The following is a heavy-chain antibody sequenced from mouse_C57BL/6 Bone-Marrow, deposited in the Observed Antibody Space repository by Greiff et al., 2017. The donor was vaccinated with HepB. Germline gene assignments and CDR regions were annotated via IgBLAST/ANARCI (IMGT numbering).Heavy chain of an antibody. CDR2: IHPNSGST. CDR1: GYTFTSYW. D-gene: IGHD1-1*01. Sequence: QVQLKQPGAELVKPGASVKLSCKASGYTFTSYWMHWVKQRPGQGLEWIGMIHPNSGSTNYNEKFKSKATLTVDKSSSTAYMQLSSLTSEDSAVYYCARSETTVVATGYFDVWGTGTTVTVSS. J-gene: IGHJ1*03. CDR3: ARSETTVVATGYFDV. V-gene: IGHV1-64*01.